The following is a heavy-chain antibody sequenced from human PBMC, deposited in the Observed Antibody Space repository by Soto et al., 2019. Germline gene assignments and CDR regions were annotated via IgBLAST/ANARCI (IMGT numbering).Heavy chain of an antibody. V-gene: IGHV3-23*01. CDR2: SSGSGGST. CDR3: AKDGYYDILSSFYYYYGMDV. CDR1: GFTFSSYA. J-gene: IGHJ6*02. D-gene: IGHD3-9*01. Sequence: GGSLRLSCAASGFTFSSYAMSWVRQAPGKGLEWGSASSGSGGSTYHADSVKGRFTISRDNSKNTLYLQMNSLRAEDTAVYYCAKDGYYDILSSFYYYYGMDVWGQGTTVTVSS.